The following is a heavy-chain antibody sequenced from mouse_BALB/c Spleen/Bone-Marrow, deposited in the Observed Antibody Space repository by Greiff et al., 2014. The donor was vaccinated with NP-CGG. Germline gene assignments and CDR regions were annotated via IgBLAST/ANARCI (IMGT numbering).Heavy chain of an antibody. D-gene: IGHD1-2*01. J-gene: IGHJ1*01. CDR1: GFDFSGYW. Sequence: EVQLQQSGGGLVQPGGSLKLSCAASGFDFSGYWMTWVRQAPGKGLEWIGEINPDSSTINYTPSLKDKFIISRDSAKNALYLQMSKVRSEDTALYYCARPGYYGYQDVWGAGTTVTVSS. CDR2: INPDSSTI. CDR3: ARPGYYGYQDV. V-gene: IGHV4-1*02.